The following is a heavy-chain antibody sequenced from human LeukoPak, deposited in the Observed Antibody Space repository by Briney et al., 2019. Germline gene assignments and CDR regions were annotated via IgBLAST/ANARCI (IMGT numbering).Heavy chain of an antibody. J-gene: IGHJ4*02. CDR1: GFTFSDIC. CDR2: IKQDGSEK. Sequence: GGSLRFSCAASGFTFSDICLSWFGKAQGKGLEWVSNIKQDGSEKYYVDSVKGRFTISRDNANNSLYLQMNSLRAEDTAVYYCARELCSNYLTNWGQGTLVTVSS. D-gene: IGHD4-11*01. CDR3: ARELCSNYLTN. V-gene: IGHV3-7*01.